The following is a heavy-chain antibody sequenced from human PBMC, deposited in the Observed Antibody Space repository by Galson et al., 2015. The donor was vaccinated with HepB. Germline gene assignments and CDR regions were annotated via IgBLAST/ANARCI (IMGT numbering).Heavy chain of an antibody. V-gene: IGHV3-23*01. Sequence: SLRLSCAASGFTFSTYAMSWVRQAPGKGLEWVSAISGIGDSAYSADSVKGLFTISRDNSKNSLYLQMITPRAEDTAVYYCARNNGSLTNAVFDIWGQGTMVTVSS. CDR2: ISGIGDSA. J-gene: IGHJ3*02. CDR3: ARNNGSLTNAVFDI. D-gene: IGHD2-8*01. CDR1: GFTFSTYA.